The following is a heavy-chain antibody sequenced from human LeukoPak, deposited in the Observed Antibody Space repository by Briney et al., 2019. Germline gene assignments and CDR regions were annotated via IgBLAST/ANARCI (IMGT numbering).Heavy chain of an antibody. J-gene: IGHJ3*02. Sequence: SETLSLTCAVYGGSFSGYYWSWIRQPPGKGVEWIGEINQNGSPNYNPSLKSRVTISVVTSKHQFSLKLSSVTAADTAVYYCATIQRDHAFDIWGQGTMVTVSS. D-gene: IGHD2-2*01. CDR3: ATIQRDHAFDI. CDR1: GGSFSGYY. CDR2: INQNGSP. V-gene: IGHV4-34*01.